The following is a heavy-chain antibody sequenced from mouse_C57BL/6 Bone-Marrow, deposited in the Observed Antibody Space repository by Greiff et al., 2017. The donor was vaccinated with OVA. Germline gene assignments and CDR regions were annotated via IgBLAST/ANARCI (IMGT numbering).Heavy chain of an antibody. Sequence: EVKLMESGAELVRPGASVKLSCTASGFNIKDDYMHWVKERPEQGLEWIGWIDPENGDTEYASKFQGKATITADTSSKTVYLHLSSLTSEDTAVYYCTTYRCWGQGTTLTVSS. J-gene: IGHJ2*01. V-gene: IGHV14-4*01. CDR3: TTYRC. CDR1: GFNIKDDY. CDR2: IDPENGDT.